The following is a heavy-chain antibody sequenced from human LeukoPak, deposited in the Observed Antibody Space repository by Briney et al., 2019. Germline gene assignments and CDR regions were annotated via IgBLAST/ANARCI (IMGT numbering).Heavy chain of an antibody. J-gene: IGHJ4*02. CDR1: GFTFSSYA. D-gene: IGHD6-19*01. CDR3: AKMPVSYSSGWSTFDY. V-gene: IGHV3-23*01. CDR2: ISGSGGST. Sequence: GGSLRLSCAASGFTFSSYAMSWVRQAPGKGLEWVSAISGSGGSTYYADSVKGRFTISRDNSKNTLYLQMNSLRAEDTAVYYCAKMPVSYSSGWSTFDYWGQGSLVTVSS.